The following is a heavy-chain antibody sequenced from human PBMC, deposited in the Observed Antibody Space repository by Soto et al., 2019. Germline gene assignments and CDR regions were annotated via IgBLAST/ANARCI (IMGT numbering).Heavy chain of an antibody. CDR3: ASNRSSGIFDY. CDR2: IYHSGST. J-gene: IGHJ4*02. CDR1: GYSISSGYY. Sequence: SETLSLTCAVSGYSISSGYYWGWIRQPPGKGLEWIGSIYHSGSTYYNPSLKSRFTISVDTSKNQFSLKLSSVTAPDTAVYYCASNRSSGIFDYWGQGTLVTVSS. V-gene: IGHV4-38-2*01. D-gene: IGHD1-26*01.